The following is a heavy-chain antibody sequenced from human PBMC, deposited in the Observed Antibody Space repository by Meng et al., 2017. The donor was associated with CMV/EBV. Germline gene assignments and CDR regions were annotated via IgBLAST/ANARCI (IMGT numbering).Heavy chain of an antibody. CDR3: ARQRSSGWLYYYYGTDV. V-gene: IGHV4-34*01. D-gene: IGHD6-19*01. Sequence: SETLSLTCAVYGGSFSGYYWSWIRQPPGKGLEWIGEINHSGSTNYNPSLKSRVTISVDTSKNQFSLKLSSVTAADTAVYYCARQRSSGWLYYYYGTDVWGQGTTVTVSS. J-gene: IGHJ6*02. CDR2: INHSGST. CDR1: GGSFSGYY.